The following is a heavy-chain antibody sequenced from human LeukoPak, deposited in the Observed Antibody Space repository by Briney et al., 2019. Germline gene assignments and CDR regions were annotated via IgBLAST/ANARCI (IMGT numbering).Heavy chain of an antibody. V-gene: IGHV3-7*01. D-gene: IGHD3-10*01. CDR1: GGSIRSSYYY. J-gene: IGHJ4*02. CDR2: IRQDGSER. Sequence: ETLSLTCTVSGGSIRSSYYYWGWIRQPPGKGLEWVATIRQDGSERHYVDSVEGRFTIFRDNAQNSLYLEMISLGVEDTAVYFCVRGCAQALCPYYLDSWGQGVLVTVSS. CDR3: VRGCAQALCPYYLDS.